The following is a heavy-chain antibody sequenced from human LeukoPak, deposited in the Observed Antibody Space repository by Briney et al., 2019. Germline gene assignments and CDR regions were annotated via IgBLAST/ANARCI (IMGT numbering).Heavy chain of an antibody. CDR1: GGSISSGGYY. CDR2: IYYSGST. D-gene: IGHD3-22*01. Sequence: SETLSLTCTVSGGSISSGGYYWSWIRQHPGKGLKWIGYIYYSGSTYYNPSLKSRVTISVDTSKNQFSLKLSSVTAADTAVYYCAREMDDSSGYYSVRVGATTKGFDYWGQGTLVTVSS. V-gene: IGHV4-31*03. J-gene: IGHJ4*02. CDR3: AREMDDSSGYYSVRVGATTKGFDY.